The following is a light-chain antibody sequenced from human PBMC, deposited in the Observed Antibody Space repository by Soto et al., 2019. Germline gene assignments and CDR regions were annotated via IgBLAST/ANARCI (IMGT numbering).Light chain of an antibody. V-gene: IGKV3-11*01. CDR2: GAS. CDR1: QRVSSN. CDR3: QQRSNWPPIT. J-gene: IGKJ5*01. Sequence: EIVLTQSPATLSLSPGERATLSCRASQRVSSNVAWYQQKPGQAPRLLLYGASARATGVPARFSGSGFGTDFTLTISSLEPEDAAVYYCQQRSNWPPITFGQGTRLEI.